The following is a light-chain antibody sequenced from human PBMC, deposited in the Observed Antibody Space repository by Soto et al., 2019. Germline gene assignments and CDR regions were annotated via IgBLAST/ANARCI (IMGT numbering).Light chain of an antibody. Sequence: ALTQTASVSGSPGQSITMSCTGTSSDVGGYNFVSWYQQHPGKAPKLIVHEVANRLSGVSGRFSGSKSGNTAFLTISGLQAEDEAVYYCCSHSSSITWMFGGGTQLTVL. CDR3: CSHSSSITWM. CDR1: SSDVGGYNF. CDR2: EVA. V-gene: IGLV2-14*03. J-gene: IGLJ3*02.